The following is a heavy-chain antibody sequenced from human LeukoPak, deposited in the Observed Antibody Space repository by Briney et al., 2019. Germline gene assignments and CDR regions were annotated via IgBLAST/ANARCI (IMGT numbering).Heavy chain of an antibody. D-gene: IGHD2-2*02. Sequence: AGGSLRLSCAASGFTLHDYAMHWVRQGPEKGLEWVSGISWNGGVIGYADSVMGRFTVSRDNAKNSLFLQMNSLGPEDTALYYCTKSDCSSTSCHTSDYWGQGTLVTVSS. V-gene: IGHV3-9*01. CDR1: GFTLHDYA. J-gene: IGHJ4*02. CDR3: TKSDCSSTSCHTSDY. CDR2: ISWNGGVI.